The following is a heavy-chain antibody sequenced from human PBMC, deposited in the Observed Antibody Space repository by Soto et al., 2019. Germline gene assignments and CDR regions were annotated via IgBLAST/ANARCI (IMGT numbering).Heavy chain of an antibody. CDR1: GFTVSSNS. Sequence: GGSLSLSCAASGFTVSSNSMSWVRQAPWEGLEWVSTLYSGGSIYYADSVKGRFTISRDNSKNTLYLQMNSLRAEDTAVYYCASELVVVGATRRLDAFDIWGQGTMVTVSS. V-gene: IGHV3-66*01. J-gene: IGHJ3*02. D-gene: IGHD2-15*01. CDR2: LYSGGSI. CDR3: ASELVVVGATRRLDAFDI.